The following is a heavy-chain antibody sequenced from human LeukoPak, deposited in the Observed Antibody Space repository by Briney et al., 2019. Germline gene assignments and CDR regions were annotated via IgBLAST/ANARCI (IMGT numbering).Heavy chain of an antibody. Sequence: GASVKVSRKASGYTFTSYGISWVRQAPGQGLEWMGWISAYNGNTNYAQKLQGRVTMTTDTSTSTAYMELRSLRSDDTAVYYCARDGAALVLRYFDWLGTGPDAFDIWGQGTMVTVSS. J-gene: IGHJ3*02. V-gene: IGHV1-18*01. CDR1: GYTFTSYG. CDR3: ARDGAALVLRYFDWLGTGPDAFDI. CDR2: ISAYNGNT. D-gene: IGHD3-9*01.